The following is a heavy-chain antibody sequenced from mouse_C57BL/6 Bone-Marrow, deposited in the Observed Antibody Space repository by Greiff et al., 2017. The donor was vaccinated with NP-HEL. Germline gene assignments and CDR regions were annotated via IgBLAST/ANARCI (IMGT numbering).Heavy chain of an antibody. CDR1: GYTFTSYT. V-gene: IGHV1-4*01. Sequence: VQLVESGAELARPGASVKMSCKASGYTFTSYTMHWVKQRPGQGLEWIGYINPSSGYTKYNQKFKDKATLTADKSSSTAYLQLSSLTSEDSAVYYCARGGFAYWGQGTLVTVSA. CDR3: ARGGFAY. J-gene: IGHJ3*01. CDR2: INPSSGYT.